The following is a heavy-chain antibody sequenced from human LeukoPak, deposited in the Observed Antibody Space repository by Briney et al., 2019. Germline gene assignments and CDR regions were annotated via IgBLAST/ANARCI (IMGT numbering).Heavy chain of an antibody. D-gene: IGHD3-22*01. V-gene: IGHV3-48*04. CDR3: ARRDLTYYYDSSGYPGWYFDL. Sequence: PGGSLRLSCAASGFTFTSYSMNWVRQAPGKGLEWVSYISDSSSPIYYADSVRGRFTISRDNAKNSLYLQMNSLRAEDTAVYYCARRDLTYYYDSSGYPGWYFDLWGRGTLVTVSS. J-gene: IGHJ2*01. CDR2: ISDSSSPI. CDR1: GFTFTSYS.